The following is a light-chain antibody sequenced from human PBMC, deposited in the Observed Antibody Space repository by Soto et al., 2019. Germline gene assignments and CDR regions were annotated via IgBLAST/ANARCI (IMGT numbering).Light chain of an antibody. CDR2: GAF. J-gene: IGKJ5*01. V-gene: IGKV3D-7*01. Sequence: EIVFTQSPATLSLSPGERATLSCSASQSVSSNYLAWYQQKPGQAPRLLIYGAFTRDTGVQARFSGGGSGTDFTLTITSLQSEDFAVYWCQQYNNWTLTFGPGTRLEIK. CDR1: QSVSSNY. CDR3: QQYNNWTLT.